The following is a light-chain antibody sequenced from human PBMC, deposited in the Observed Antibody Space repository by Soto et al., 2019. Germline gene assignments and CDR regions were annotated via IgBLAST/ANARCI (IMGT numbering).Light chain of an antibody. CDR1: TGAVTTGYY. J-gene: IGLJ3*02. V-gene: IGLV7-43*01. Sequence: QAVVTQQPSLTVSPGGSVTLTCASSTGAVTTGYYPSWFQHKPGHAPRALSSNTNDKHSWTPDRLSGSLLGDKAALTLSGVQPEDEEEYYCLLYDGGSWVFGGGTKVTVL. CDR3: LLYDGGSWV. CDR2: NTN.